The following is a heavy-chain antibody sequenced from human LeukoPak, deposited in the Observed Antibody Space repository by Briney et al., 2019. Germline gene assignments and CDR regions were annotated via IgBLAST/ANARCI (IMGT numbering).Heavy chain of an antibody. CDR3: AQTRLCFGEGDFDY. V-gene: IGHV2-5*01. J-gene: IGHJ4*02. Sequence: SGPTLVNPTQTLTLTCTFSGFSLSTSGVGVGWIRQPPGKALEWLALIYWNDDKRYSPSLKSRLTITKDTSKNQVVLTMTNIDPVDTATYYCAQTRLCFGEGDFDYWGQGTLVTVSS. CDR1: GFSLSTSGVG. D-gene: IGHD3-10*01. CDR2: IYWNDDK.